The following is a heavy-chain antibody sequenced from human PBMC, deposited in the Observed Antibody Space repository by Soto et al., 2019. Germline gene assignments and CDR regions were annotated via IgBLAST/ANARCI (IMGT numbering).Heavy chain of an antibody. CDR1: GGSFSSGNYY. D-gene: IGHD3-16*01. V-gene: IGHV4-39*01. CDR2: MSYSGSS. CDR3: ARHRDVPYDAASDC. Sequence: QLQLQESGPGLVKPSATLSLTCTVSGGSFSSGNYYWGWIRQPPGKGLEWIGGMSYSGSSSYNPSLRSRVGIPVDTAKNQFSLTRRSVTAVDTAVYYCARHRDVPYDAASDCWGKGTLVTVSS. J-gene: IGHJ4*02.